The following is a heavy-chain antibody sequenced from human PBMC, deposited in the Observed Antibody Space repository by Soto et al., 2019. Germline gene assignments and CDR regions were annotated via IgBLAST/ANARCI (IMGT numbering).Heavy chain of an antibody. D-gene: IGHD3-3*01. Sequence: QSTLKESGPTLVKPTQTLTLTCTFSGFSLSTSGVGVGWIRQPPGKALEWLAVIYWDDDERYSPSLKSSLTITKDTSKNQVVLTMTNVDPVDTATYYCAHGVGSGNSAYFQHWGQGTLVTVSS. CDR1: GFSLSTSGVG. J-gene: IGHJ1*01. V-gene: IGHV2-5*02. CDR3: AHGVGSGNSAYFQH. CDR2: IYWDDDE.